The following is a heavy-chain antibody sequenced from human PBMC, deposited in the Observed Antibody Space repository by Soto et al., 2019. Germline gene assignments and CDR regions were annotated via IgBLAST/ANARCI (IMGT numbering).Heavy chain of an antibody. J-gene: IGHJ1*01. Sequence: QVQLVQSGAEVKRPGASVKVSCKASGYTFTGYAVSWVRQAPGQGIEWMGWISAYSGHLVYSQKFQDRVTMTTDPSTTTTYLEVRSLGSDDTAVYYCARCSSDYSDDGFSLKYWGQGTLVTVS. CDR2: ISAYSGHL. D-gene: IGHD4-17*01. V-gene: IGHV1-18*01. CDR1: GYTFTGYA. CDR3: ARCSSDYSDDGFSLKY.